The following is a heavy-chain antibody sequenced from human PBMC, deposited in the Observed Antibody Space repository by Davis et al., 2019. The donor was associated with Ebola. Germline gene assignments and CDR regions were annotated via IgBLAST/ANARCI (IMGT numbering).Heavy chain of an antibody. J-gene: IGHJ4*02. CDR2: INPNSGGT. Sequence: SVQVSCLASLYTFTGYYIHCVRQAPGQGLEWMGWINPNSGGTYYAQKFQGWVTMTRDTSISTAYMELSRPRSDDTAVYYCASGSRGHSSGWYDYWGQGTLVTVSS. CDR3: ASGSRGHSSGWYDY. D-gene: IGHD6-19*01. CDR1: LYTFTGYY. V-gene: IGHV1-2*04.